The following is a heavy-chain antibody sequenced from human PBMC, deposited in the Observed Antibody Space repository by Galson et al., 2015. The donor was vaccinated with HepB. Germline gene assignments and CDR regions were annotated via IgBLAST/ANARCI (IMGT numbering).Heavy chain of an antibody. CDR3: ARLLRYFDWWGLAFGP. J-gene: IGHJ5*02. V-gene: IGHV4-39*01. D-gene: IGHD3-9*01. Sequence: ETLSLTCTVSGGSISSSSYYWGWIRQPPGKGLEWIGSIYYTGRTYYNPSPKSRVTISVDTSKNQFSLKLSSVTAADTAVYYCARLLRYFDWWGLAFGPWGQGTLVTVSS. CDR2: IYYTGRT. CDR1: GGSISSSSYY.